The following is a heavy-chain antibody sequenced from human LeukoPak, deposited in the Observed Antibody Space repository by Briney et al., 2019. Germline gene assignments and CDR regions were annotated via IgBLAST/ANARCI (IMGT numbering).Heavy chain of an antibody. CDR1: GFNFDRYT. CDR3: ARGLLICSGGSCYSGGAFDI. CDR2: ISNNRNTI. D-gene: IGHD2-15*01. Sequence: PGGSLRLSCAASGFNFDRYTMHWVRHTAGRGLEWVSYISNNRNTIYYADSVKGRFTISRDNAKNSLYLQMNNLRAEDTAVYYCARGLLICSGGSCYSGGAFDIWGQGTMVTVSS. J-gene: IGHJ3*02. V-gene: IGHV3-48*01.